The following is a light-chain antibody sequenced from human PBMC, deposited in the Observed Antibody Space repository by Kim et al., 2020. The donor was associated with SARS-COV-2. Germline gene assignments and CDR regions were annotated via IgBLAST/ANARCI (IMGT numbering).Light chain of an antibody. CDR1: QDISNY. CDR2: DAS. J-gene: IGKJ4*01. V-gene: IGKV1-33*01. Sequence: SLSASVGDRVTITCQASQDISNYLNWYQQKPGKAPKLLIYDASNLETGVQSRFSGSGSGTDFTFTISSLQPEDIATYYCQQYDNLPFGGGTKLEI. CDR3: QQYDNLP.